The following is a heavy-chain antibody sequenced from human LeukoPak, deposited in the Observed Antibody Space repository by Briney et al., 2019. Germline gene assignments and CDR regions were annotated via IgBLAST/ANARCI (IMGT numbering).Heavy chain of an antibody. D-gene: IGHD3-9*01. V-gene: IGHV1-69*05. CDR3: ARDVLRYFDWLFNTNDAFDI. J-gene: IGHJ3*02. Sequence: SVTVSCKASGGTFSSYAISWVRQAPGQGLEWMGGIIPIFGTANYAQKLQGRVTMTTDTSTSTAYMELRSLRSDDTAVYYCARDVLRYFDWLFNTNDAFDIWGQGTMVTVSS. CDR1: GGTFSSYA. CDR2: IIPIFGTA.